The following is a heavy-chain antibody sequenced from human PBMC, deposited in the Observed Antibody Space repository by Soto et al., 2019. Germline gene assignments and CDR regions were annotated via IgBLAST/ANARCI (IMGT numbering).Heavy chain of an antibody. J-gene: IGHJ4*02. Sequence: ASVKVSCKASGYTFTSYGISWVRQAPGQGLEWMGWISAYNGNTNYAQKLQGRVTMTTDTSTSTAYMELRSLRSDDTAVYYCARDLLMYYYDSSGYCDYWGQGTLVTVSS. D-gene: IGHD3-22*01. CDR1: GYTFTSYG. V-gene: IGHV1-18*01. CDR2: ISAYNGNT. CDR3: ARDLLMYYYDSSGYCDY.